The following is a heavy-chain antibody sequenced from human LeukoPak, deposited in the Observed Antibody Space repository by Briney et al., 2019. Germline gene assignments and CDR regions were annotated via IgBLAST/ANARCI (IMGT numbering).Heavy chain of an antibody. V-gene: IGHV4-59*01. CDR1: GGSTSNYY. CDR2: IHYSGST. J-gene: IGHJ4*02. Sequence: SETLSLTCIVSGGSTSNYYWSWIRQPPGKGLEWIGYIHYSGSTNYNPSLKSRVTISLDTSKNQFSLKLSSVTAADTAVYYCARLFWSDSHSFEYWGQGTLVTVSS. CDR3: ARLFWSDSHSFEY. D-gene: IGHD3-3*01.